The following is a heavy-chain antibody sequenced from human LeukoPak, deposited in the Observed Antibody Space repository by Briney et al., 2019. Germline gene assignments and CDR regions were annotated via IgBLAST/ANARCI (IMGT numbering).Heavy chain of an antibody. CDR1: GGSISSYY. V-gene: IGHV4-59*01. J-gene: IGHJ5*02. CDR2: IYYSGST. D-gene: IGHD2-2*02. CDR3: ARAGYCSSTSCYKGDNWFDP. Sequence: PSETLSLTCTVSGGSISSYYWSWIRQPPGKGLEWIGFIYYSGSTNYNPSLKSRVTISVDTSKNQFSLKLSSVTAADTAVYYCARAGYCSSTSCYKGDNWFDPWGQGTLVTVSS.